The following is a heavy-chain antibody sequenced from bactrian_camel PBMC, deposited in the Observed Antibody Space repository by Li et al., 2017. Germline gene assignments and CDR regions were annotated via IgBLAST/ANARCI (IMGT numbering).Heavy chain of an antibody. D-gene: IGHD1*01. CDR2: INSGGGST. CDR3: ATARWMLTCTTQSTINY. Sequence: VESGGGLVQPGGSLRLSCAASEFPFGSSTMSWVRQGPGKGLEWVSAINSGGGSTYYADSVKGRFTFSRDNAKNTLYLQMNSLKPEDTAMYYCATARWMLTCTTQSTINYWGQGTQVTVS. V-gene: IGHV3S31*01. J-gene: IGHJ4*01. CDR1: EFPFGSST.